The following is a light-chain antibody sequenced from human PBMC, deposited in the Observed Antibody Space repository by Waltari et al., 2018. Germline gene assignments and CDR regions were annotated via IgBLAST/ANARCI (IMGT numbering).Light chain of an antibody. CDR1: QSLLHSNGYTF. CDR2: MVS. J-gene: IGKJ1*01. Sequence: DIVMTQSPLFLPVTPGEPASISCRSSQSLLHSNGYTFLDWYLQKPGQSPQLLIYMVSNRASGVPDRFSGSGSVTDFTLKISRVEAEDVGIYYCMQARQTPWTFGQGTRVEIK. CDR3: MQARQTPWT. V-gene: IGKV2-28*01.